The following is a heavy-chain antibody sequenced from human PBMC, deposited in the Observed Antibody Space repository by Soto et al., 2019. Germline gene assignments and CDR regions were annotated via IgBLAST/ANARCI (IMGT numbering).Heavy chain of an antibody. V-gene: IGHV3-23*01. Sequence: GGSLRLSCAASGFTFSSYAMSWVRQAPGKGLEWVSAISGSGGSTYYADSVKGRFTISRDNSKNTLYLQMNSLRAEDTAVYYCAKLGCSGGSCSTTYWGQGTLVTVSS. D-gene: IGHD2-15*01. CDR3: AKLGCSGGSCSTTY. CDR2: ISGSGGST. CDR1: GFTFSSYA. J-gene: IGHJ4*02.